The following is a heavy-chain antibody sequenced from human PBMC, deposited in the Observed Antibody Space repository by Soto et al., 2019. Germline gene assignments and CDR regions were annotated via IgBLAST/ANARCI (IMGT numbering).Heavy chain of an antibody. J-gene: IGHJ5*02. Sequence: SETLSLTCTVSGGSISSYYWSWIRQPPGKGLEWIGYIYYSGSTNYNPSLKSRVTISVDTSKNQFSLKLSSVTAADTAVYYCASSNLLANWFDPWGQGTLVTVSS. CDR1: GGSISSYY. CDR3: ASSNLLANWFDP. CDR2: IYYSGST. V-gene: IGHV4-59*01. D-gene: IGHD2-21*01.